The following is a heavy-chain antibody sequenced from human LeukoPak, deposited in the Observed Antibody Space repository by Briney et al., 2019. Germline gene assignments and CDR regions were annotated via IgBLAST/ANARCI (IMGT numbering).Heavy chain of an antibody. J-gene: IGHJ3*02. V-gene: IGHV3-21*01. CDR3: ARVIRVAVDAFDI. CDR2: ISSSSSYI. Sequence: GVSLRLCCAASGFTFRSYGMHWVRQARGKGLEWVSSISSSSSYIYYADSVKGRFTISRDNAKNSLYLQMNSLRAEDTAVYYCARVIRVAVDAFDIWGQGTMVTVSS. CDR1: GFTFRSYG. D-gene: IGHD2-15*01.